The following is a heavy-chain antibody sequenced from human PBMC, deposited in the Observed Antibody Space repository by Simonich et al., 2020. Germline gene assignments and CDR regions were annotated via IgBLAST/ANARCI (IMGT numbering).Heavy chain of an antibody. Sequence: QVQLVQSGAEVKKPGASVKVSCKASGYTFTGYYMHWVRQAPGQGLEWMGRINPNSGGKNYAQKFQGRVTMTRDTSISTAYMELSRLRSDDTAVYYCARARLYSSSHAFDIWGQGTMVTVSS. CDR3: ARARLYSSSHAFDI. D-gene: IGHD6-6*01. J-gene: IGHJ3*02. V-gene: IGHV1-2*02. CDR1: GYTFTGYY. CDR2: INPNSGGK.